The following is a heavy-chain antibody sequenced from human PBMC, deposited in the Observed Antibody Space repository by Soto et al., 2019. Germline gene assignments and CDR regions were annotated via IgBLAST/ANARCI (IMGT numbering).Heavy chain of an antibody. Sequence: EVQLVESGGGLVKPGGSLRLSCAASGFTFSSYSMNWVRQAPGKGLEWVSSISSSSSYIYYADSVKGRFTISRDNAKNSLYLQMNSLRAEDTAVYYCARVGVRYDRSGVFDSWGQGTLVTVSS. CDR2: ISSSSSYI. V-gene: IGHV3-21*01. CDR1: GFTFSSYS. J-gene: IGHJ4*02. D-gene: IGHD3-22*01. CDR3: ARVGVRYDRSGVFDS.